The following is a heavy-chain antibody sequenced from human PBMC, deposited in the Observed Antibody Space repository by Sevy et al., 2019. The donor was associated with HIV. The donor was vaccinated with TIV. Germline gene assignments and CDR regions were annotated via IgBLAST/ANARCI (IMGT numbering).Heavy chain of an antibody. V-gene: IGHV3-74*01. CDR3: AREGDTVLVPTAVDAFDF. J-gene: IGHJ3*01. D-gene: IGHD2-2*01. Sequence: GGSLRLSCAASGFTFSNYWMHWVRQAPGKGLVWVSRIKTDGSNRNSADSVKGRFFIYRDNAKNLLYLQMNSLRAEDTAVYYCAREGDTVLVPTAVDAFDFWGQGTMVTVSS. CDR1: GFTFSNYW. CDR2: IKTDGSNR.